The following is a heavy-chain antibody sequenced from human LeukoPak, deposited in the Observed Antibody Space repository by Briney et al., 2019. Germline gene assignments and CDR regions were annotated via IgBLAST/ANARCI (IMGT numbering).Heavy chain of an antibody. CDR2: IKDDGSEK. V-gene: IGHV3-7*01. J-gene: IGHJ6*02. D-gene: IGHD3-3*01. Sequence: PGGSLRLSCAGSGFTFSSHWINWVRQAPGKGLEWVASIKDDGSEKHYVDSVSGRFTISRDNAKNSLHLQMSSLRAEDTAVYYCARRGITISGVLVYHYSGLDVWGQGTTVTVSS. CDR1: GFTFSSHW. CDR3: ARRGITISGVLVYHYSGLDV.